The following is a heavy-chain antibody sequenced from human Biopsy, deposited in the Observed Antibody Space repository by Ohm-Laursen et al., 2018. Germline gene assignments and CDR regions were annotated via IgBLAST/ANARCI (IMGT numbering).Heavy chain of an antibody. V-gene: IGHV1-18*01. Sequence: ASVKVSCKASGYPFITYGISWVRQAPGQGLEWMGWISAYNGHTKFARKFQDRVTMTTDTSTTAAYMDLRSLRSDDTAVYYCARDPHGEGRDYGSYFDYWGQGTLVTVSS. CDR2: ISAYNGHT. CDR1: GYPFITYG. J-gene: IGHJ4*02. D-gene: IGHD4-17*01. CDR3: ARDPHGEGRDYGSYFDY.